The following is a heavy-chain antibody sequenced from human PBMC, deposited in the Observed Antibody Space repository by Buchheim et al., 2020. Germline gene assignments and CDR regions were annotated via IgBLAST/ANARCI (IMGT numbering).Heavy chain of an antibody. CDR1: GFTFSSYG. CDR2: ISQDGSNN. V-gene: IGHV3-30*18. J-gene: IGHJ5*02. D-gene: IGHD3-22*01. Sequence: QVQLVESGGGVVQPGRSLRLSCAASGFTFSSYGMHWVRQAPGKGLEWVAVISQDGSNNYYADSVKGRFTISSDNSKNTLYLQMNSLRADDTAVYYCSKSSYYYDSSGYYYVFSPFVAWGQGTL. CDR3: SKSSYYYDSSGYYYVFSPFVA.